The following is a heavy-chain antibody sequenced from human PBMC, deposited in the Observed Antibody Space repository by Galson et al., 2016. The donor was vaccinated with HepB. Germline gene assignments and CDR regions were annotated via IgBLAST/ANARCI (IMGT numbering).Heavy chain of an antibody. CDR1: GGSISSGGYY. CDR3: ARETHMGIFDY. D-gene: IGHD7-27*01. J-gene: IGHJ4*02. CDR2: IYYSGTP. V-gene: IGHV4-31*03. Sequence: TLSLTCTVSGGSISSGGYYWSWIRQHPGKGLEWIGYIYYSGTPYYSPSLKSRITISIDTSKNQFSLKLSSVTAADTAVYYCARETHMGIFDYWGQGTLVTVSS.